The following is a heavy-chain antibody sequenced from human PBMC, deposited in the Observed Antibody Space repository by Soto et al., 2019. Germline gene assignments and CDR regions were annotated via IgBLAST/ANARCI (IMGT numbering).Heavy chain of an antibody. CDR2: VSASNGKT. CDR3: AREAFGVQASWFDP. Sequence: QIQLVQSGSEVRMPGASVKVSCKASGYIFTTYSITWVRQAPGQGREWMGWVSASNGKTNYAQKFEDRVTMTTDTSTTTAYMELRSLRSDDTAVYYWAREAFGVQASWFDPWGQGTLVTVSS. J-gene: IGHJ5*02. CDR1: GYIFTTYS. D-gene: IGHD3-10*01. V-gene: IGHV1-18*01.